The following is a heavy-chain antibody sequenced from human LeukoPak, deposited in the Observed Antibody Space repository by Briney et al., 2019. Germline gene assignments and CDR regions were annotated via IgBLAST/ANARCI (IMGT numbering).Heavy chain of an antibody. CDR2: IIPIFGTA. CDR3: ARAVVVTALYYYGMDV. Sequence: SVKVSCKASGYTFTSYYIDWVRQAPGQGLEWMGGIIPIFGTANYAQKFQGGVTITADESTSTAYMELSSLRSEDTAVYYCARAVVVTALYYYGMDVWGQGTTVTVSS. CDR1: GYTFTSYY. J-gene: IGHJ6*02. D-gene: IGHD2-21*02. V-gene: IGHV1-69*13.